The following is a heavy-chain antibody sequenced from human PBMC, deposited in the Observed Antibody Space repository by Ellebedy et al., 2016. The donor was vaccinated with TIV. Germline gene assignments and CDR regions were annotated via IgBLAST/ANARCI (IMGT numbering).Heavy chain of an antibody. CDR1: GFTFSTAW. J-gene: IGHJ4*02. CDR3: STGGGYYGWDY. V-gene: IGHV3-15*01. CDR2: IKSKTDGGTT. Sequence: ETLSLTCAASGFTFSTAWMTWVRQAPGKGLEWVGRIKSKTDGGTTDYAAPVKGRFTISRDDSKNTLYLQMNSLKTEDTAVYYCSTGGGYYGWDYWGQGTLVTVSS. D-gene: IGHD6-19*01.